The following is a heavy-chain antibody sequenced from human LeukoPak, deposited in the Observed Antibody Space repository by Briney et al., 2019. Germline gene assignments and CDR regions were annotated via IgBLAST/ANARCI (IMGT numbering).Heavy chain of an antibody. CDR3: ARVYSYGYPPYYYMDV. CDR1: GGSISSSSYY. J-gene: IGHJ6*03. CDR2: IYYSGST. D-gene: IGHD5-18*01. Sequence: SETLSPTCTVSGGSISSSSYYWGWIRQPPGKGLEWIGSIYYSGSTYYNPSLKSRVTISVDTSKNQFSLKLSSVTAADTAVYYCARVYSYGYPPYYYMDVWGKGTTVTVSS. V-gene: IGHV4-39*07.